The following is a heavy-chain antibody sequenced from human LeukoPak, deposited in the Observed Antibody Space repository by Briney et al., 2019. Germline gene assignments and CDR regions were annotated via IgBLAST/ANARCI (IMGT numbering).Heavy chain of an antibody. CDR3: ARGLFPLDHFDY. CDR1: GYTFPNYG. CDR2: ISTYNGDT. D-gene: IGHD2-21*01. J-gene: IGHJ4*02. Sequence: ASVKVSCKASGYTFPNYGISWVRQAPGQGLEWMGWISTYNGDTNYAQKLQGRVTMTTDTSANTAYMELRSLRSDDTAVYYCARGLFPLDHFDYWGQGTLVTVSS. V-gene: IGHV1-18*01.